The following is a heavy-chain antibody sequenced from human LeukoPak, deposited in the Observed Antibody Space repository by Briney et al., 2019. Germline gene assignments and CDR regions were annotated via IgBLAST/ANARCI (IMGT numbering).Heavy chain of an antibody. CDR1: GYSFTSYW. CDR3: ARPVGSGWTGDFWYYFDY. D-gene: IGHD6-19*01. CDR2: IYPGDSDT. Sequence: GESLKISCKGSGYSFTSYWIGWVRQMPGKGLEWMGIIYPGDSDTRYSPSFQGQVTISADKSISTAYLQWSSLKASDTAMYYCARPVGSGWTGDFWYYFDYWGQGTLVTVSS. J-gene: IGHJ4*02. V-gene: IGHV5-51*01.